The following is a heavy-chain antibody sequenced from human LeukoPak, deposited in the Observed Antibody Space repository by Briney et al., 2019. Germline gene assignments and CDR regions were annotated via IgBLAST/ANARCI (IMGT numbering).Heavy chain of an antibody. CDR1: GFSFRSYG. CDR3: ARENTMVRGVTLYYFDY. D-gene: IGHD3-10*01. Sequence: PGGSLGLSCAASGFSFRSYGIHWVRQAPGKGLEWVAVIWYDGSKKYYADSVKGRFTISRDNSKNTLYLQMDSLRAEDTAVYYCARENTMVRGVTLYYFDYWGQGTLVTVSS. J-gene: IGHJ4*02. CDR2: IWYDGSKK. V-gene: IGHV3-33*01.